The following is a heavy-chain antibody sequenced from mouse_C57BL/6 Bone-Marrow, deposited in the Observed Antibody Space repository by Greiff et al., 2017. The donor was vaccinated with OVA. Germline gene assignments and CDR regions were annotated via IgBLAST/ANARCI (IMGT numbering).Heavy chain of an antibody. CDR2: ISNGGGST. CDR3: ARRPLGHYAMDY. V-gene: IGHV5-12*01. J-gene: IGHJ4*01. Sequence: EVQGVESGGGLVQPGGSLKLSCAASGFTFSDYYMYWVRQTPEKRLEWVAYISNGGGSTYYPDTVKGRFTISRDNAKNTLYLQMSRLKSEDTAMYYCARRPLGHYAMDYWGQGTSVTVSS. CDR1: GFTFSDYY. D-gene: IGHD4-1*01.